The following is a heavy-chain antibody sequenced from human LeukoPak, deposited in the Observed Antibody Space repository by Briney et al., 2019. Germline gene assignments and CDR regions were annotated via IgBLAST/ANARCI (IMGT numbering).Heavy chain of an antibody. V-gene: IGHV1-46*01. J-gene: IGHJ4*02. CDR3: SRAPYGGYGTGDIDY. CDR1: GYTFTSYY. Sequence: ASVKVSCKASGYTFTSYYMHWVRQAPGQGLEWMGTINPSGGSTSYAQKFQGRVTMTRDTSTSTVYMELSSLRSEDTAVYYCSRAPYGGYGTGDIDYWGQGTLVTVSS. CDR2: INPSGGST. D-gene: IGHD5-12*01.